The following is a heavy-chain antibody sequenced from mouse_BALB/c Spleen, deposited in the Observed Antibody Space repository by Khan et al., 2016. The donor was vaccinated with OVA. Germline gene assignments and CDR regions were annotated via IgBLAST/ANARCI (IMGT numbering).Heavy chain of an antibody. CDR2: ISYSGST. CDR3: ARMKYHCYALDY. CDR1: GYSITSDYA. V-gene: IGHV3-2*02. Sequence: VQLKQSGPGLVKPSQSLSLTCTVTGYSITSDYAWDWIRQFPGNKLELMGYISYSGSTDYNPSLKSRISITRDTSKNQFLLMVKSVTTEDTATDYGARMKYHCYALDYWGQGTSVTVSS. J-gene: IGHJ4*01.